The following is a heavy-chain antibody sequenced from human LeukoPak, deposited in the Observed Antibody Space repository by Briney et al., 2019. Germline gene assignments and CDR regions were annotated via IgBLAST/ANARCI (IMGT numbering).Heavy chain of an antibody. Sequence: PGGSLRLSCGASGFTFSDYSMNWVRQAPGKGLAWVASITSAGGYRYYADSVKGRFTISRDNAQNSLFLQMDSLRPEDTAVYFCATSGGFVLPNAITGNWYMDVWGRETTVTVSS. CDR3: ATSGGFVLPNAITGNWYMDV. D-gene: IGHD2-2*01. CDR2: ITSAGGYR. CDR1: GFTFSDYS. J-gene: IGHJ6*03. V-gene: IGHV3-21*06.